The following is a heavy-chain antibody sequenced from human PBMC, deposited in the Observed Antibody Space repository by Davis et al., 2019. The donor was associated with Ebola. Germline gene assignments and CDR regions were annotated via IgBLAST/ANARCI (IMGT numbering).Heavy chain of an antibody. CDR1: GYSFSTYW. J-gene: IGHJ4*02. Sequence: GESLKISCKGSGYSFSTYWIAWVRQTPAKGLEWMGIIYAGDSDTRYSPSFEGQVTISVDRSITTAHLQWSSLKASDTAIYYCARQASLYGAIDYWGQGTLITVSS. CDR3: ARQASLYGAIDY. V-gene: IGHV5-51*01. CDR2: IYAGDSDT. D-gene: IGHD4/OR15-4a*01.